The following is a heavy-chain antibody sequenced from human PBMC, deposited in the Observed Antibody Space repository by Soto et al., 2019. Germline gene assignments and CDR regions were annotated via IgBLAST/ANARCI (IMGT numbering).Heavy chain of an antibody. V-gene: IGHV4-4*07. CDR2: VDASGNT. D-gene: IGHD3-22*01. CDR3: ARDVGGSVVPHWFDP. J-gene: IGHJ5*02. Sequence: QVQLQESGPGLVKASETLSLSCTVSGHSISADYWSWIRQPAGKRLEWIGRVDASGNTNYNPSLKSRVTMSVDTSKNQFVLKVRSATAADTAMYFCARDVGGSVVPHWFDPWGQGALVTVSS. CDR1: GHSISADY.